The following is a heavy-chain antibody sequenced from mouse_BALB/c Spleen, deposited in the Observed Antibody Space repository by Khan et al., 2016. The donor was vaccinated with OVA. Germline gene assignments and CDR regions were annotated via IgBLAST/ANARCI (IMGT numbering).Heavy chain of an antibody. D-gene: IGHD2-13*01. Sequence: IQLVQSGAELVKPGASVKLSCTASGFNIKDTYMHWVIQRPEQGLEWIGRIDPANGITDYDPTFQGKATITADTSSYTAYLQFSSLTSEDTAVYYWARDGTDYLYALDYWGQGTSVTVSS. V-gene: IGHV14-3*02. J-gene: IGHJ4*01. CDR1: GFNIKDTY. CDR2: IDPANGIT. CDR3: ARDGTDYLYALDY.